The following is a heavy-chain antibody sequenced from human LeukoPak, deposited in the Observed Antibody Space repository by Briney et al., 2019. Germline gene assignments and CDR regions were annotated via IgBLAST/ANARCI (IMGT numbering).Heavy chain of an antibody. CDR3: AKDYLSGWYFDC. CDR2: ISFSGSDK. CDR1: GFTFSSYA. V-gene: IGHV3-30-3*01. D-gene: IGHD6-19*01. Sequence: GGSLRLSCAASGFTFSSYAMHWVRQAPGQGLEWLAVISFSGSDKYYADSVKGRFTISRDNSKNTLYLQMNSLRVDDTAVYLCAKDYLSGWYFDCWGQGTLVTVSS. J-gene: IGHJ4*02.